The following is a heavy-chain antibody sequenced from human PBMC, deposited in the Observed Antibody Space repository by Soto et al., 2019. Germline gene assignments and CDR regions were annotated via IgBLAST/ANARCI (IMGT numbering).Heavy chain of an antibody. CDR2: ISSSSSYI. Sequence: PGGSLRLSCAASGFTFSSYSMNWVRQAPGKGLEWVSSISSSSSYIYYADSVKGRFTISRDNAKNSLYLQMNSLRAEDTAVYYCARVHTVTLPFDYCGQGTLVTVSS. J-gene: IGHJ4*02. CDR3: ARVHTVTLPFDY. V-gene: IGHV3-21*01. D-gene: IGHD4-4*01. CDR1: GFTFSSYS.